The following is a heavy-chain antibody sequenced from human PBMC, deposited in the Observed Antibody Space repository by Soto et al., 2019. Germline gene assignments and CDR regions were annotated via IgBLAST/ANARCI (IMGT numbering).Heavy chain of an antibody. CDR1: GFSLINTGVG. V-gene: IGHV2-5*02. CDR3: AHRDTTTVTFDY. Sequence: QITLKESGPTLVKPTQTLTLTCTFSGFSLINTGVGVDWIRQPPGKALEWLALIYWDDDKRYRPSLKSRLTITKDTSKNQVVLTMTNMDPVDTATYYCAHRDTTTVTFDYWGQGTLVTVSS. CDR2: IYWDDDK. J-gene: IGHJ4*02. D-gene: IGHD4-17*01.